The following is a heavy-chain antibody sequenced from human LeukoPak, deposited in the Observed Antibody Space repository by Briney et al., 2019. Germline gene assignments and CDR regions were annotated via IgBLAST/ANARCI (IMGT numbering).Heavy chain of an antibody. V-gene: IGHV4-39*01. D-gene: IGHD2-15*01. J-gene: IGHJ4*02. Sequence: PWETLSLPCSVSGGSISSSDYQWSWIRQPPGKGLEWLGTILYSGSTSYNPSVESRVTISADLSTSQFSLRLSSVTTADPGVYYCARHYCSGGNCYGLGYWGEGTLVTVSS. CDR1: GGSISSSDYQ. CDR2: ILYSGST. CDR3: ARHYCSGGNCYGLGY.